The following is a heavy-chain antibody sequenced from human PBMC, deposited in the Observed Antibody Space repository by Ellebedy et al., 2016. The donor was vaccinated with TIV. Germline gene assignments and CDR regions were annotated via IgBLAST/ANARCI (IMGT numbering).Heavy chain of an antibody. V-gene: IGHV3-30*18. J-gene: IGHJ6*02. CDR1: GFTFSSYG. Sequence: GESLKISCAASGFTFSSYGMHWVRQAPGKGLEWVAVISYDGSDKYYADSVKGRFSISRDNSKNTRYLQMNSLRAEDTAVYYCAKDLFESGDTSGYYWDYYYGMDVWGQGTTVTVSS. CDR3: AKDLFESGDTSGYYWDYYYGMDV. D-gene: IGHD3-22*01. CDR2: ISYDGSDK.